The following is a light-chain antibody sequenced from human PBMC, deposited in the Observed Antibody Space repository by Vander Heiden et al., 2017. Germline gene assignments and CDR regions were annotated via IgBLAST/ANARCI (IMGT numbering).Light chain of an antibody. CDR2: EGN. J-gene: IGLJ1*01. CDR3: SSFAGFNNYV. Sequence: QSALTQPPSASGSPGQSVTISCTGTSSDVGGYNYVSWYQQHPGKAPKVVIYEGNQRPSGSPDLFSGYKSNNAAPLTVSGLPAEEEADYYCSSFAGFNNYVFGTGTKVTVL. V-gene: IGLV2-8*01. CDR1: SSDVGGYNY.